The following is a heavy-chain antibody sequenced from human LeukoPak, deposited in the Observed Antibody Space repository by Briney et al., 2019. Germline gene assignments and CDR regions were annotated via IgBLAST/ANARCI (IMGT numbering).Heavy chain of an antibody. CDR1: DYTFTSSG. D-gene: IGHD2-8*01. Sequence: ASVKVSCKASDYTFTSSGISWVRQAPGQGLEWMGWISAYNGNARYAQKFQDRVTMTTVTSTSTAYMELRSLRSDDTPVYYCARTRALDTNGSAYFDYWGQGTLVTVSS. CDR2: ISAYNGNA. J-gene: IGHJ4*02. CDR3: ARTRALDTNGSAYFDY. V-gene: IGHV1-18*01.